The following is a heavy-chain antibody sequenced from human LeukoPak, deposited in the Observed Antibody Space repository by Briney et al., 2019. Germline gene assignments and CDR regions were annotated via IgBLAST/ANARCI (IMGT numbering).Heavy chain of an antibody. D-gene: IGHD3-10*01. Sequence: GRSLTLSCAASGFTFSSYGMHWVRQVPGNGLEWVAVISYDGSNKYYADSVKGRFTISRDNSKNTLYLQMNSLRAEGTAVYYCAKDVGFGGAPFDYWGQGTLVTVSS. V-gene: IGHV3-30*18. CDR2: ISYDGSNK. J-gene: IGHJ4*02. CDR1: GFTFSSYG. CDR3: AKDVGFGGAPFDY.